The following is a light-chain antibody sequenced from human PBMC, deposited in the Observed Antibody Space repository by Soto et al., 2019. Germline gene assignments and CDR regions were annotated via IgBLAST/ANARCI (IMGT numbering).Light chain of an antibody. CDR1: QSIGVW. Sequence: DIQMTQSPSTLSSSVGDRVTITCRASQSIGVWLAWYQQKPGRAPKLLIYDASTLQREVPSRFSGSGSGTEFTLNISSLQPEDFATYYCQQYDISSGTFGQGTKVEIK. J-gene: IGKJ1*01. V-gene: IGKV1-5*01. CDR3: QQYDISSGT. CDR2: DAS.